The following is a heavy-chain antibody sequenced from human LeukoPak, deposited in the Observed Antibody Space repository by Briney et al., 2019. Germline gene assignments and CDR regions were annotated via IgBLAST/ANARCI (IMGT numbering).Heavy chain of an antibody. CDR2: ISYDGSNK. Sequence: GGSLRLSCAASGFTFSSYGMHWVRQAPGKGLEWVAVISYDGSNKYYADSVKGRFTISRDNSKNTLYLQMNSLRAEDTAVYYCAKDQQWLENYYYYYMDVWGKGTTVTVSS. CDR1: GFTFSSYG. CDR3: AKDQQWLENYYYYYMDV. D-gene: IGHD6-19*01. J-gene: IGHJ6*03. V-gene: IGHV3-30*18.